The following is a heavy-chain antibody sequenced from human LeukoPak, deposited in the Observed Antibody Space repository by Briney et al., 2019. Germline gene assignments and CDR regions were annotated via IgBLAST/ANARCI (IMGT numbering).Heavy chain of an antibody. CDR3: ARATVGVVVITDNWFDP. Sequence: SETLSLACAVSGGSISSGGYSWSWIRQPPGKGLEWIGYIYHSGSTYYNPSPKSRVTISVDRSKNQFSLKLSSVTAADTAVYYCARATVGVVVITDNWFDPWGQGTLVTVSS. D-gene: IGHD3-22*01. V-gene: IGHV4-30-2*01. J-gene: IGHJ5*02. CDR1: GGSISSGGYS. CDR2: IYHSGST.